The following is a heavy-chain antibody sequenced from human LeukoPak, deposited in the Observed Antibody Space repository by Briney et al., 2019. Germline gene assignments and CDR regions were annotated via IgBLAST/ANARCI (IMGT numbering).Heavy chain of an antibody. V-gene: IGHV3-64*01. CDR1: GFTFSSYA. J-gene: IGHJ5*02. CDR3: ARGPENSSSWYWFDP. CDR2: ISSNGGST. D-gene: IGHD6-13*01. Sequence: GGSLRLSCAASGFTFSSYAMHWVRQAPGKGLEYVSAISSNGGSTYYANSVKGRFTISRDNSKNTLYLQMGSLRAEDMAVYYCARGPENSSSWYWFDPWGQGTLVTVSS.